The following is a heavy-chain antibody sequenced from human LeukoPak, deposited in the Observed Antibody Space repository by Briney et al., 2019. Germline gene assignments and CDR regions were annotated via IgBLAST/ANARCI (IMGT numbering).Heavy chain of an antibody. Sequence: ASVKVSCKASGYTFTSYYMHWARQAPGQGLEWMGIINPSGGSTSYAQKFQGRVTMTRDMSTSTVYMELSSLRSEDTAVYYCARAGYYYYYMDVWGKGTTVTVSS. V-gene: IGHV1-46*01. CDR2: INPSGGST. CDR3: ARAGYYYYYMDV. J-gene: IGHJ6*03. D-gene: IGHD7-27*01. CDR1: GYTFTSYY.